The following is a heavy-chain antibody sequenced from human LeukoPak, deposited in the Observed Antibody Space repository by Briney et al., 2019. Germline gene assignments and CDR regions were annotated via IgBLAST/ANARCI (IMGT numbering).Heavy chain of an antibody. Sequence: GGSLRLSCAASGFTFSNAWMSWVRQAPGKGLEWVGRIKSKTDGGTTDYAAPVKGRFTISRDDSKNTLYLQMNSLKTEDTAVYYCTTPKLLPPSSSHDYWGQGTLVSVSS. D-gene: IGHD2-15*01. CDR3: TTPKLLPPSSSHDY. CDR2: IKSKTDGGTT. V-gene: IGHV3-15*01. CDR1: GFTFSNAW. J-gene: IGHJ4*02.